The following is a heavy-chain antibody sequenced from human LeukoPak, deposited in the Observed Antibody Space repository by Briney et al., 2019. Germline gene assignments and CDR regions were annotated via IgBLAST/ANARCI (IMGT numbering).Heavy chain of an antibody. V-gene: IGHV3-33*08. CDR2: IWYDDK. D-gene: IGHD5-18*01. J-gene: IGHJ4*02. Sequence: PGGSLRLSCAASGFTFSTYEMNWVRQAPGKGLEWVAVIWYDDKYYADSVKGRFTISGDNSKNTLYLQMNSLRAEDTAVYYCAREMDTGIRYYFDYWGQGTLVTVSS. CDR1: GFTFSTYE. CDR3: AREMDTGIRYYFDY.